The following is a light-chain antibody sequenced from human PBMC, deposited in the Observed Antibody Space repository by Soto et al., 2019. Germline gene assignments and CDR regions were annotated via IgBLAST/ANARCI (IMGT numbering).Light chain of an antibody. J-gene: IGKJ1*01. CDR3: QKRYSTRTWT. CDR2: AAS. V-gene: IGKV1-39*01. Sequence: DIQMTQSPSSLSASVGDRVTITCRASQSISSYLNWYQQKPGKAPKLLIYAASSLQSGVPSRFSGSGSGTDFTLTISSLQPEDFATYYCQKRYSTRTWTFGQGTKVDIK. CDR1: QSISSY.